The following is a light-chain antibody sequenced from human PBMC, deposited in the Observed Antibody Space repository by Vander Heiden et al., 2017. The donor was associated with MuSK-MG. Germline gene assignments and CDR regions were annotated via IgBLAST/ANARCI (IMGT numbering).Light chain of an antibody. CDR1: QIISSY. J-gene: IGKJ2*01. CDR2: DAS. CDR3: QQSYSTPYT. V-gene: IGKV1-39*01. Sequence: QLTPSPSSLSASVGDRVTITCRASQIISSYLNWYQQKPGKAPKLLIYDASSLQSGVPSRFSGSGSGTDFTLTISSLQPEDFATYYCQQSYSTPYTFGQGTKLEIK.